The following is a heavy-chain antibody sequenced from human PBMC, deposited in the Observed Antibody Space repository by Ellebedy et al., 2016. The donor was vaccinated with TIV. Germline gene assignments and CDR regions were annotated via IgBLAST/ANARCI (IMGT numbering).Heavy chain of an antibody. J-gene: IGHJ4*02. V-gene: IGHV4-34*01. CDR3: ARGSSMVVPAARFDY. Sequence: SETLSLTXAVYGGSFSGYYWSWIRQPPGKGLEWIGEINHSGSTNYNPSLKSRVTISVDTSKNQFSLKLSSVTAADTAVYYCARGSSMVVPAARFDYWGQGTLVTVSS. CDR1: GGSFSGYY. CDR2: INHSGST. D-gene: IGHD2-2*01.